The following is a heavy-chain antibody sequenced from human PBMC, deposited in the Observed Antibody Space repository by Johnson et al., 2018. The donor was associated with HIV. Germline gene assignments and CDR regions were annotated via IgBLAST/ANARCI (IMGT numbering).Heavy chain of an antibody. D-gene: IGHD2-15*01. CDR1: GFTFSSFG. CDR2: VSDHGLTT. J-gene: IGHJ3*02. V-gene: IGHV3-30*18. Sequence: QVQLLESGGGVVQPGRSLRLSCAASGFTFSSFGMHWVRQAPGKGLECVAVVSDHGLTTSFADSVNGRFTISRDNSKNTLYLQMNNLRPEDTALYYCAKEGSSSPWAFDIWGQGTMVTVSS. CDR3: AKEGSSSPWAFDI.